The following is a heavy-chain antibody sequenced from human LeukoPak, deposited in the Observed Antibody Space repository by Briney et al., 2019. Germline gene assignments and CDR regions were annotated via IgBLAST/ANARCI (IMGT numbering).Heavy chain of an antibody. D-gene: IGHD2-2*01. Sequence: GGSLRLSCAASGCTFSSYVMSWVRQAPGKGLEWVSTITSSGGNTYYADSVKGRFTISRDNSKNTLYLQVNSLRPEDTGVYYCARDPVPAAARHFDYWGQGTLVTVSS. CDR3: ARDPVPAAARHFDY. J-gene: IGHJ4*01. CDR1: GCTFSSYV. CDR2: ITSSGGNT. V-gene: IGHV3-23*01.